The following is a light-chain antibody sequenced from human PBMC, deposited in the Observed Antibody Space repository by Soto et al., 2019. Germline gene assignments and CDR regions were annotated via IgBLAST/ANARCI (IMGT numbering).Light chain of an antibody. V-gene: IGLV3-1*01. J-gene: IGLJ2*01. CDR2: QHS. CDR3: QAWDSSTDVV. CDR1: KLGDKY. Sequence: SYELTQPPSVSVSPGQTASITCSGDKLGDKYTCWYQQKPGQSPVLVIYQHSQRPSGIPERFSGSNSRNTATLTISGTQAMDEADYYCQAWDSSTDVVFGGGTKVTVL.